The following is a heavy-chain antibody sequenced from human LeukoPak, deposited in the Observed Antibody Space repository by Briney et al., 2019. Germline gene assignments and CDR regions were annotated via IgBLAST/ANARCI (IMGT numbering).Heavy chain of an antibody. CDR3: AREVASGTYFDY. CDR2: ISESGGST. V-gene: IGHV3-23*01. J-gene: IGHJ4*02. Sequence: GGSLRLSCAASGFTFSSYAMSWVRQAPGKGLQWVSGISESGGSTYYADSAKGRFTISRDTSKNTLYLQINSLRVEDTAIYYCAREVASGTYFDYWGQGTLVAVSS. CDR1: GFTFSSYA. D-gene: IGHD3-10*01.